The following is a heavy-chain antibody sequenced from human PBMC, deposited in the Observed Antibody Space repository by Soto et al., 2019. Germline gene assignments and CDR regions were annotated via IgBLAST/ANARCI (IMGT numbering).Heavy chain of an antibody. V-gene: IGHV4-34*01. CDR2: INHSGST. CDR1: GGSFSGYY. CDR3: ARDLWGYCGTDCYPLDV. D-gene: IGHD2-21*02. Sequence: SETLSLTCAVYGGSFSGYYWSWIRQPPGKGLEWIGEINHSGSTNYNPSLKSRVTISVDTSKNQLSLKLSSVTAADTAVYYCARDLWGYCGTDCYPLDVWGQGTTVTVSS. J-gene: IGHJ6*02.